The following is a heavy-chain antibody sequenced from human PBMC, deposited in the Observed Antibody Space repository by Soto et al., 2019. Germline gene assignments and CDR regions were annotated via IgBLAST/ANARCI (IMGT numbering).Heavy chain of an antibody. CDR2: ISYDATIK. CDR1: GFTFTTYA. J-gene: IGHJ2*01. Sequence: QVQLVESGGGVVQPGRSLRLSCAASGFTFTTYAMHWVRQAPGKGLEWVAVISYDATIKYNADSVKGRFTVSRDNSKNTLYLQMNSLRPEDTAVYYCAREPGEVVPGIAASAFGGDWYFDLWGRGTLVTVSS. CDR3: AREPGEVVPGIAASAFGGDWYFDL. D-gene: IGHD6-13*01. V-gene: IGHV3-30-3*01.